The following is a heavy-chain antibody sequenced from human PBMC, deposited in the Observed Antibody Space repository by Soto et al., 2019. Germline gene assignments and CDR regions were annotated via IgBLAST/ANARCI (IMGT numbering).Heavy chain of an antibody. Sequence: QVQLVQSGAEVKKPGASVKVSCKASGYTFTNYYIHWVRQAPRQGLEWMGIINPSGGSTSYAQKSQGRVTMTSDTSTSTVYMELSSLTSEDTAVYYCARGDVRGSSGFYSYYGMDVWGHGTTVTVSS. CDR1: GYTFTNYY. J-gene: IGHJ6*02. CDR3: ARGDVRGSSGFYSYYGMDV. V-gene: IGHV1-46*01. D-gene: IGHD6-25*01. CDR2: INPSGGST.